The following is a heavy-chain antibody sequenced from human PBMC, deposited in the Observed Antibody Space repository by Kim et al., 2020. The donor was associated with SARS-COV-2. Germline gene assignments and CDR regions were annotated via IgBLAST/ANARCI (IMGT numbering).Heavy chain of an antibody. V-gene: IGHV4-38-2*02. Sequence: SETLSLTCTVSGYSISSGYYWGWIRQPPGKGLEWIGSIYHSGSTYYNPSLKSRVTISVDTSKNQSSLKLSSVTAADTAVYYCARDYTRSRFGSWGQGTLV. D-gene: IGHD3-10*01. CDR1: GYSISSGYY. J-gene: IGHJ5*02. CDR3: ARDYTRSRFGS. CDR2: IYHSGST.